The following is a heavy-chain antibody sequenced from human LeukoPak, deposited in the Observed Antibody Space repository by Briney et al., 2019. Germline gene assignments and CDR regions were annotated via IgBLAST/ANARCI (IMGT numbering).Heavy chain of an antibody. V-gene: IGHV3-48*03. D-gene: IGHD2-15*01. CDR3: ARAPEYCSGGRCYRDAFGI. CDR2: ISSSGSTI. J-gene: IGHJ3*02. CDR1: GFTFSSYE. Sequence: GGSLSLSCAASGFTFSSYEMNWVRQAPGKGLEWVSYISSSGSTIYYADSVKGRFTISRDNAKNSLYLQMNSLRAEDTAVYYCARAPEYCSGGRCYRDAFGIWGQGTMVTVSS.